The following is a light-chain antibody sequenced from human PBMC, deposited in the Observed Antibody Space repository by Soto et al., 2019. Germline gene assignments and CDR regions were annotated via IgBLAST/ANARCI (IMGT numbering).Light chain of an antibody. CDR2: GAS. V-gene: IGKV3-20*01. CDR3: QHFGNSQYT. J-gene: IGKJ2*01. CDR1: QSVSSSY. Sequence: VFTQSPGTLSLSPGERATLSCRASQSVSSSYLAWYQQKPGQAPRLLIYGASSRATGIPDRFSGSGSGTDFTLTISRLEPEDFAVYYCQHFGNSQYTFGQGTKVDIK.